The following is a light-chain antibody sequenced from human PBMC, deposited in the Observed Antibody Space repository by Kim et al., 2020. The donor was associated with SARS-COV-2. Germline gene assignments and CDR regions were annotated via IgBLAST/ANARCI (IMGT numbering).Light chain of an antibody. Sequence: GDRVTITCQASQDIYNSLNWYQQKPGKAPEVLIYDASDLETGVPSRFSGSGSATYFTFTISSLQPEDIATYYCQQYDNFPWTFGQGTKVDIK. CDR2: DAS. V-gene: IGKV1-33*01. CDR3: QQYDNFPWT. CDR1: QDIYNS. J-gene: IGKJ1*01.